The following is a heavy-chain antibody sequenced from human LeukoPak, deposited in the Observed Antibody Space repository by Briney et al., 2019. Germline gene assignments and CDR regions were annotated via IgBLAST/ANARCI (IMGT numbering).Heavy chain of an antibody. D-gene: IGHD2-2*01. J-gene: IGHJ4*02. V-gene: IGHV3-74*01. CDR2: INSDGSST. Sequence: QPGGSLRLSCAAPGFTFSSYWMHWVRQAPGKGLVWVSRINSDGSSTSYADSVKGRFTISRDNAKNTLYLQMNSLRAEDTAVYYCARLVCSTSCHFDYWGQGTLVTVSS. CDR1: GFTFSSYW. CDR3: ARLVCSTSCHFDY.